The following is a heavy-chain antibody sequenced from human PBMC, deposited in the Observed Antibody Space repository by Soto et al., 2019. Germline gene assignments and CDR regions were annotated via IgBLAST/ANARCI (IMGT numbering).Heavy chain of an antibody. CDR3: ARGPTTDYFDY. CDR2: VYPGDSDT. Sequence: GESLKISCQGSGYSFASYWIGWVRQMPGKGLEWMGIVYPGDSDTRYSPPFQGQVTISADKSTSTAYLQWSSLQASDTAMYYCARGPTTDYFDYWGQGTLVTVSS. V-gene: IGHV5-51*01. D-gene: IGHD1-26*01. CDR1: GYSFASYW. J-gene: IGHJ4*02.